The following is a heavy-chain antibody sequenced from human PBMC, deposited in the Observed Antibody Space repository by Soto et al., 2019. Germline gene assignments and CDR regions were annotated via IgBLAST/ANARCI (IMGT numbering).Heavy chain of an antibody. V-gene: IGHV3-7*04. CDR2: IKQDGSEK. Sequence: GGSLRLSCAASGFTFSSYWMSWVRQAPGKGLEWVANIKQDGSEKYYVDSVKGRFTISRDNAKNSLYLQMNSLRAEDTAVYYCARESTTCFEASCYYYGMDVWGQGTTVTVSS. J-gene: IGHJ6*02. D-gene: IGHD1-1*01. CDR3: ARESTTCFEASCYYYGMDV. CDR1: GFTFSSYW.